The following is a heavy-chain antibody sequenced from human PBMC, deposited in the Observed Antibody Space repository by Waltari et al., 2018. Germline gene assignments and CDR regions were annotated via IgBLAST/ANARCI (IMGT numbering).Heavy chain of an antibody. Sequence: EVQLVESGGGLIQPGGSLRRSCAVSGFSVSSNYMIWVRQAPGRGRECVSAVYRDGTTYHADSVKGRFAISRDNSRNTLYLQMNSLRTEDTAVYYCTKADSGWKYFQFWGQGTRVTVSS. CDR2: VYRDGTT. V-gene: IGHV3-53*05. CDR3: TKADSGWKYFQF. CDR1: GFSVSSNY. J-gene: IGHJ1*01. D-gene: IGHD6-19*01.